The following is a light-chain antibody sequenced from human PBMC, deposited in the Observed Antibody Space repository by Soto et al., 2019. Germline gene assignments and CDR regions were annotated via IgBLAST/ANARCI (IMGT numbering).Light chain of an antibody. J-gene: IGKJ1*01. CDR3: QQYHTYS. V-gene: IGKV1-5*03. Sequence: DIQMTQSPSTLSASVGDRVIINCRTSLSISGWMAWYQQKPGKAPNLLIYKTLKTGVPSRFSGSGSGTEFTLIISSLQPDDFATYYCQQYHTYSFGQGTTMEIK. CDR1: LSISGW. CDR2: K.